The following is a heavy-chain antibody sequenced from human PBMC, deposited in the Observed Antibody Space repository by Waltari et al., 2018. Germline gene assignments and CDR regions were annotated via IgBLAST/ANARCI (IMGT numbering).Heavy chain of an antibody. CDR2: IYYSGST. D-gene: IGHD6-13*01. J-gene: IGHJ5*02. CDR1: GGSISSGAYY. V-gene: IGHV4-30-4*08. CDR3: ARGGYSSSWYWGWFDP. Sequence: QVQLQESGPGLVKPSQTLSLTCTVSGGSISSGAYYWSWIRQPPGKGLEWIGYIYYSGSTYYTPSLKSRVTISVDTSKTQFSLKLSSVTDAETAVYYCARGGYSSSWYWGWFDPWGQGTLVTVSS.